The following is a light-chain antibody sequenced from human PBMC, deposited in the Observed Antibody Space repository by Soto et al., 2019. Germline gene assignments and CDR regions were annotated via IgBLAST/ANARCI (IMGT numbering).Light chain of an antibody. V-gene: IGKV1-9*01. Sequence: IQLTQSPSSLSASVGDRVTVTCRASDDITNYLAWYQQKAGKAPKLLIYVSSTLYMGVPSRFSGSSSGTDFTLTIRGLQSEDFATNYCQQHSRYPSTVSVGTKVDIK. J-gene: IGKJ4*01. CDR3: QQHSRYPST. CDR1: DDITNY. CDR2: VSS.